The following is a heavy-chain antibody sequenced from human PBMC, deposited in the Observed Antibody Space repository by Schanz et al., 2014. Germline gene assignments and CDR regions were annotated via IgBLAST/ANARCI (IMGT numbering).Heavy chain of an antibody. CDR2: LSGSGAGT. Sequence: DVQLVDSGGGLVQPGGSLRLSCAASGFTFSNYAMGWVRQTPGKGLEWVSTLSGSGAGTFYADSVKGRFTISRDNSMNTLHLQMDGLRVEDTAVYYCAYYDVLTGFDYWGQGTLVIVSS. CDR3: AYYDVLTGFDY. CDR1: GFTFSNYA. V-gene: IGHV3-23*04. J-gene: IGHJ4*02. D-gene: IGHD3-9*01.